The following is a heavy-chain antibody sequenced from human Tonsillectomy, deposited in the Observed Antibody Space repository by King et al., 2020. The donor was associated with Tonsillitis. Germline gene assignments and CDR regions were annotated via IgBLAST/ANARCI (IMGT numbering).Heavy chain of an antibody. J-gene: IGHJ4*02. CDR3: ARGLYSSGYYTSSFGY. D-gene: IGHD3-22*01. CDR1: GGSFSGYY. V-gene: IGHV4-34*01. Sequence: VQLQQWGAGLLKPSETLSLTCAVYGGSFSGYYWSWIRQPPGKGLEWIGEINHSGSTNYNPSLKSRVTISVDTSKNQFSLKLSSVTAADTAVYYCARGLYSSGYYTSSFGYWGQGTLVTVSS. CDR2: INHSGST.